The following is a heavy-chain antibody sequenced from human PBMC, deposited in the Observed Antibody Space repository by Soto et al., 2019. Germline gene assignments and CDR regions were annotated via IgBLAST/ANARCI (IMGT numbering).Heavy chain of an antibody. CDR1: GFTFSSYA. CDR2: IGGSGIAT. J-gene: IGHJ3*02. D-gene: IGHD3-10*01. CDR3: ARVDPYYASGAGALDI. V-gene: IGHV3-23*01. Sequence: GGSLRLSCAASGFTFSSYAMNWVRQAPGKGLEWVSGIGGSGIATYYADSVKGRFTMSRDNSKNTLFVQMNSLRVEDTAVYYCARVDPYYASGAGALDIWGQGTMVTV.